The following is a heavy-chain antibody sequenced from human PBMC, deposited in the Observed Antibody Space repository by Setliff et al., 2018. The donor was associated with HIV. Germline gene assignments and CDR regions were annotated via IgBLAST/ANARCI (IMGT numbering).Heavy chain of an antibody. D-gene: IGHD3-22*01. CDR1: GGTFISFA. CDR2: IIPILGNT. CDR3: AARPGVDSSGYYDYYYMDV. Sequence: SVKVSCKASGGTFISFAISWVRQAPGQGLEWMGGIIPILGNTNYAQKFQERVTITRDMSTSTSYMELTNLRSEDTAVYYCAARPGVDSSGYYDYYYMDVWGKGTTVTVSS. J-gene: IGHJ6*03. V-gene: IGHV1-69*10.